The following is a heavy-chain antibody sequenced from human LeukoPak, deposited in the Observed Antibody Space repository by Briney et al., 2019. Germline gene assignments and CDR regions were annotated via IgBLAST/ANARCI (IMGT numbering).Heavy chain of an antibody. CDR1: GFTFSKFW. V-gene: IGHV3-7*01. D-gene: IGHD2-15*01. Sequence: GGSLRLSCSASGFTFSKFWMSWVRQAPGKGLEWVANINRDGSEKNCEDSVLGRFTISRDNAENSVYLQMDSLRAEDTAVYYCARDLRGGHFDYWGQGTLVTVSS. CDR3: ARDLRGGHFDY. CDR2: INRDGSEK. J-gene: IGHJ4*02.